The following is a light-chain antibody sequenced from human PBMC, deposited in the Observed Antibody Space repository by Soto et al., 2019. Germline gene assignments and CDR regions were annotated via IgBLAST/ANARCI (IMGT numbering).Light chain of an antibody. V-gene: IGKV3-11*01. CDR1: QSVSSY. Sequence: EIVLTQSPATLSLSPGERATLSCRASQSVSSYLAWYQQKPGQAPRLLIYDASNRATGIPARFSGSGSGTDFTLTISSLEPEDVAVYYCQQRSNWPVTLGQGTKGDIK. CDR2: DAS. J-gene: IGKJ1*01. CDR3: QQRSNWPVT.